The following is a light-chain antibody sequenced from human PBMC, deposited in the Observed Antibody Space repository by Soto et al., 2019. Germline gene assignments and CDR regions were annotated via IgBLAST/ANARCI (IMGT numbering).Light chain of an antibody. CDR1: QSVSTTS. J-gene: IGKJ3*01. V-gene: IGKV3-20*01. Sequence: EIVLTQSPGTLSLSPGERVTLSCRASQSVSTTSLAWYQQKPGQAPRLLIYGASSRATGIPARFRGSGSGTDFPLTISRLEPEDFAVYYCQQYGSFPLTFGPGTKVEIK. CDR2: GAS. CDR3: QQYGSFPLT.